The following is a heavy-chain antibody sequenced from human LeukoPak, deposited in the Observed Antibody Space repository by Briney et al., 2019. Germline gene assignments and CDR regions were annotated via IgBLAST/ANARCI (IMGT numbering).Heavy chain of an antibody. Sequence: ASVKVSCKASGYSFSYNYMHWVRQAPGQGLEWMGWINPNSGGRNYAQKVQGRVTMTRDASISTAYLELSRLRSDDTAVYYCAREVYGDSSFDYWGQGTLLTVSS. D-gene: IGHD4-17*01. CDR1: GYSFSYNY. CDR2: INPNSGGR. J-gene: IGHJ4*02. V-gene: IGHV1-2*02. CDR3: AREVYGDSSFDY.